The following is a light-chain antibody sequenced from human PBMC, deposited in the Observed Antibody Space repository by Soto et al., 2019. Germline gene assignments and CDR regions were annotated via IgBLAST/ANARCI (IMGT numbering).Light chain of an antibody. Sequence: EIVLAQSPGVLSLSPGERATLSCRASQSVDSAFFAWYQQKPGQAPRLLIYDASYRATGIPARFSGSGSGTEFTLTISSLQSEDFAVYYCQQYSNWPPRTFGQGTKVDIK. V-gene: IGKV3-15*01. CDR3: QQYSNWPPRT. J-gene: IGKJ1*01. CDR2: DAS. CDR1: QSVDSA.